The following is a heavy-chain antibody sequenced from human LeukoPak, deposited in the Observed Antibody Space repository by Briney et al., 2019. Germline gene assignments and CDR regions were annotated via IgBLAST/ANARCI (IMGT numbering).Heavy chain of an antibody. V-gene: IGHV3-7*01. CDR2: INQDGSDK. CDR3: VGGDY. J-gene: IGHJ4*02. CDR1: GFTFSSDG. Sequence: GGSLRLSCAASGFTFSSDGMHWVRQAPGKGLECVANINQDGSDKYYVDSVKGRFTISRDNTKNSLYLQMNSLRAEDTAVYYCVGGDYWGQGTLVTVSS.